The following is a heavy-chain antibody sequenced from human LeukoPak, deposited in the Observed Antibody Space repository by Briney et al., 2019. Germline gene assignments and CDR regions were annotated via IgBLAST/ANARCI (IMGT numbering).Heavy chain of an antibody. J-gene: IGHJ4*02. D-gene: IGHD6-13*01. CDR3: ARDRRRSSWFDY. CDR2: INPNSGGT. V-gene: IGHV1-2*04. CDR1: GYTFTGYY. Sequence: ASVKVSCKASGYTFTGYYMHWVRQAPGQGLEWMGWINPNSGGTNYAQKFQGWVTITRDTSISTAYMELSRLRSDDTAVYYCARDRRRSSWFDYWGQGTLVTVSS.